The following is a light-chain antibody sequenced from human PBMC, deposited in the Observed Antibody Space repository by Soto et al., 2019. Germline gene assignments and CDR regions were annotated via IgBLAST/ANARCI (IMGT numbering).Light chain of an antibody. V-gene: IGLV2-14*03. CDR3: GSYASATLI. CDR2: EVT. CDR1: SNDIGAYNY. J-gene: IGLJ2*01. Sequence: QYALTQPASVCGSPGQSITISCTGTSNDIGAYNYVSWYQQYPGKVPTLIIYEVTFRPSGVSNRFSGSKSGNTASLTISGLQTEDEADYYCGSYASATLIFGGGTKVTVL.